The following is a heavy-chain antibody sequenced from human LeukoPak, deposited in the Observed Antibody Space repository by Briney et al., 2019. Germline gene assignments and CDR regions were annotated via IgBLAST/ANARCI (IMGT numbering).Heavy chain of an antibody. CDR2: IYSGGST. J-gene: IGHJ6*02. CDR3: ARDGQGDWNYVRGIYYYYGMDV. V-gene: IGHV3-66*01. CDR1: GFTFSSYA. D-gene: IGHD1-7*01. Sequence: GGSLRLSCAASGFTFSSYAMSWVRQAPGKGLEWVSVIYSGGSTYYADSVKGRFTTSRDNSKNTLYLQMNSLRAEDTAVYYCARDGQGDWNYVRGIYYYYGMDVWGQGTTVTVSS.